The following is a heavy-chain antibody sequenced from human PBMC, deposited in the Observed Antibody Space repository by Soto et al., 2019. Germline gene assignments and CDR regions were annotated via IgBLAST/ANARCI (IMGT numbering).Heavy chain of an antibody. CDR2: ISYDGSNK. CDR3: ARDSSY. CDR1: GFTFSSYA. Sequence: QVQLVESGGGVVQPGRSLRLSCAASGFTFSSYAMHWVRQAPGKGLEWVAVISYDGSNKYYADSVKGRFTISRDNSKNTLYLQXNXXXXXXTAVYYCARDSSYWGQGTLVTVSS. V-gene: IGHV3-30-3*01. J-gene: IGHJ4*02.